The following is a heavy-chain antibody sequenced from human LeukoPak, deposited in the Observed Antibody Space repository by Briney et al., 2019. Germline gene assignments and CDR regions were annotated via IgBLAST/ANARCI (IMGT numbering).Heavy chain of an antibody. V-gene: IGHV4-34*01. J-gene: IGHJ4*02. Sequence: SETLSLTCAVYGGSFSGYYGSWIRQPPGKGLEWIGEINHSGSTNYNPSLKSRVTISVDTSKNQFSLKLSSVTAADTAVYYCARGLYYDSSGPWGQGTLVTVSS. CDR3: ARGLYYDSSGP. D-gene: IGHD3-22*01. CDR2: INHSGST. CDR1: GGSFSGYY.